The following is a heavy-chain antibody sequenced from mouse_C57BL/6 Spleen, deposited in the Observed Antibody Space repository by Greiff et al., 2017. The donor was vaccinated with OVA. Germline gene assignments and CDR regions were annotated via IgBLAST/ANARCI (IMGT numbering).Heavy chain of an antibody. Sequence: QVQLQQPGTELVKPGASVKLSCKASGYTFTSYWMHWVKQRPGQGLEWLGNINPSNGGTNYNEKFKSKATLTVDKYSSTAYRQLSSLTSEDSAVYYCARRTPMTTASYVDGWGTGTTVTVSS. D-gene: IGHD1-2*01. CDR2: INPSNGGT. V-gene: IGHV1-53*01. CDR3: ARRTPMTTASYVDG. CDR1: GYTFTSYW. J-gene: IGHJ1*03.